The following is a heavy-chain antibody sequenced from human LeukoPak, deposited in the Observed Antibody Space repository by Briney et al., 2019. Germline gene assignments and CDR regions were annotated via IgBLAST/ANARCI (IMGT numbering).Heavy chain of an antibody. CDR3: AKYGNSGWVIDN. V-gene: IGHV4-59*08. CDR1: GGSIGSDY. CDR2: IYYTGGT. Sequence: SETLSLTCTVSGGSIGSDYWTWIRQPPGKGLEYIGYIYYTGGTNYNPSLKSRVTISVNTSKNQFSLKLSSVTAADTAVYFCAKYGNSGWVIDNWGQGTLVTVSS. D-gene: IGHD6-19*01. J-gene: IGHJ4*02.